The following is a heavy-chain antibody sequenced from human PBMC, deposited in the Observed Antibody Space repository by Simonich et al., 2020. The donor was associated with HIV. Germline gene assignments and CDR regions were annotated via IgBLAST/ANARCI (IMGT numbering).Heavy chain of an antibody. Sequence: QVQLQQWGAGLLKPSETLSLTCAVYGGSFSGYYWNWIRQPPGKGLEWIGEINHSGSTNYNPSLKRRGTISVDTSKNQFSLKLSSVTAADTAVYYCARGAEGATTQSYWGQGTLVTVSS. CDR2: INHSGST. J-gene: IGHJ4*02. CDR1: GGSFSGYY. D-gene: IGHD1-26*01. CDR3: ARGAEGATTQSY. V-gene: IGHV4-34*01.